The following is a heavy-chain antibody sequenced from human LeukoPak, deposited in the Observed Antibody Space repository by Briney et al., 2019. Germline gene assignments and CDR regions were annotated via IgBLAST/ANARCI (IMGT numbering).Heavy chain of an antibody. CDR2: ISSSGSTI. CDR3: AKNLGIAAAGTDY. Sequence: GGSLRLSCAASGFTFSDYYMSWIRQAPGKGLEWVSYISSSGSTIYYADSVKGRFTLSRDNAKNSLYLQMNSLRAEDTAVYYCAKNLGIAAAGTDYWGQGTLDTVSS. CDR1: GFTFSDYY. V-gene: IGHV3-11*01. D-gene: IGHD6-13*01. J-gene: IGHJ4*02.